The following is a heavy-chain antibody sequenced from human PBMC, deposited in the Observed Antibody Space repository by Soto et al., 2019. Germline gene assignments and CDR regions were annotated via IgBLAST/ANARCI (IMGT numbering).Heavy chain of an antibody. D-gene: IGHD2-15*01. V-gene: IGHV4-61*01. Sequence: SETLSLTCTVSGGSVSSGSYYWTWVRQPPGKGLEWIGYVFYTGSTDYNPSLKSRVTISIDTSKSEFSLNLTSVTTADTAVYFCAGGRDCSGGSCHWGFDGMHVWGRGTRVTVSS. CDR2: VFYTGST. J-gene: IGHJ6*02. CDR3: AGGRDCSGGSCHWGFDGMHV. CDR1: GGSVSSGSYY.